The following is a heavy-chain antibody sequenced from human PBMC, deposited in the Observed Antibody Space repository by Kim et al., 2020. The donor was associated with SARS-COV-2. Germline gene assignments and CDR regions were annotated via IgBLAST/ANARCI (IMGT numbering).Heavy chain of an antibody. CDR3: ARLGSSWFFDY. Sequence: TYANPSLQSRVTISGDTSKNQFSLKLSSVTAADTAVYYCARLGSSWFFDYWGQGTLVTVSS. V-gene: IGHV4-39*01. CDR2: T. J-gene: IGHJ4*02. D-gene: IGHD6-13*01.